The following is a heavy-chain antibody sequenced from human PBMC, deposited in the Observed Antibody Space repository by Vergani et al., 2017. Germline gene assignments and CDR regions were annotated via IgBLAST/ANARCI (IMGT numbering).Heavy chain of an antibody. J-gene: IGHJ6*02. Sequence: EAHLVESGGGAVKPGGSLRLSCTASGISFSNYTINWVRQAPGKGLDWVASISSSSAYIDYVDSIKGRFTISRDNAKRSVFLQMNSLRAEDTAVYYCARTGEWMRSNNGPPDYVFALDVWGQGTTVIVSS. D-gene: IGHD3-10*01. CDR2: ISSSSAYI. V-gene: IGHV3-21*01. CDR1: GISFSNYT. CDR3: ARTGEWMRSNNGPPDYVFALDV.